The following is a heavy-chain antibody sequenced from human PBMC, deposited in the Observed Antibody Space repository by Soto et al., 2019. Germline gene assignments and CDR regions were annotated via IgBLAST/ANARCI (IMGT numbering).Heavy chain of an antibody. Sequence: PSETLSLTCAVYGGSFRGYYWSWIRQPPGKGLEWIGEINHSGSTNYNPSLKSRVTISVDTSKNQFSLKLSSVAAADTAVYYCARRGSPPYYYYYGMDVWGQGTTVTVSS. CDR2: INHSGST. J-gene: IGHJ6*02. CDR1: GGSFRGYY. D-gene: IGHD2-15*01. V-gene: IGHV4-34*01. CDR3: ARRGSPPYYYYYGMDV.